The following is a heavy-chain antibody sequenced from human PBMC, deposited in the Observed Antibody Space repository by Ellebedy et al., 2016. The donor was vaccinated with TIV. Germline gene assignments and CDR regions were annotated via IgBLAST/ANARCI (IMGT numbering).Heavy chain of an antibody. CDR1: GGSISSSSYY. D-gene: IGHD2-2*01. Sequence: SETLSLXXTVSGGSISSSSYYWGWIRQPPGKGLEWIGSIYYSGSTYYNPSLKSRVTISVDTSKNQFSLKLSSVTAADTAVYYCARQSPGGYCSSTSCYYFDYWGQGTLVTVSS. J-gene: IGHJ4*02. CDR2: IYYSGST. V-gene: IGHV4-39*01. CDR3: ARQSPGGYCSSTSCYYFDY.